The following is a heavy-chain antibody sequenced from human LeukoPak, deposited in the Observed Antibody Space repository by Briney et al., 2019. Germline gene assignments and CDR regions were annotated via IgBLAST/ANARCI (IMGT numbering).Heavy chain of an antibody. CDR3: ARVRLGTGTTSLFAFDI. CDR2: IIPIFGTA. V-gene: IGHV1-69*13. J-gene: IGHJ3*02. Sequence: SVKVSCKASGGTFTSYAISWVRQAPGQGLEWMGGIIPIFGTANYAQKFQGRVTITADESTSTAYMELSSLRSEDTAVYYCARVRLGTGTTSLFAFDIWGQGTMVTVSS. CDR1: GGTFTSYA. D-gene: IGHD1-1*01.